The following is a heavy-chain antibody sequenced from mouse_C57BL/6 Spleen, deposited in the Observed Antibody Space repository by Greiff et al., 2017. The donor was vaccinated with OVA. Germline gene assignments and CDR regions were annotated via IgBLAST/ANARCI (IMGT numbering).Heavy chain of an antibody. J-gene: IGHJ2*01. D-gene: IGHD1-1*01. CDR1: GFNIKDYY. V-gene: IGHV14-2*01. Sequence: VQLKESGAELVKPGASVKLSCTASGFNIKDYYMHWVKQRTEQGLEWIGRIDPEDGETKYAPKFQGKATITADTSSNTAYLQLSSLTSEDTAVYYCARWYGSSEYYFDYWGQGTTLTVYS. CDR3: ARWYGSSEYYFDY. CDR2: IDPEDGET.